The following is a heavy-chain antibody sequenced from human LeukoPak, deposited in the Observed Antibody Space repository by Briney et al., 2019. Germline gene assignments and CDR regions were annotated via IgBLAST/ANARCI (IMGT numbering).Heavy chain of an antibody. CDR1: GYTFTSYD. J-gene: IGHJ5*02. D-gene: IGHD6-13*01. Sequence: ASVKVSCKASGYTFTSYDIIWVRQATGQGLEWMGWMNPNSGNTGYAQNSQDRGTMTSNTSISTAYMELSSLRSEDTAVYYCARSKTRSSSWYRNWFDPWGQGTLVTVSS. V-gene: IGHV1-8*01. CDR2: MNPNSGNT. CDR3: ARSKTRSSSWYRNWFDP.